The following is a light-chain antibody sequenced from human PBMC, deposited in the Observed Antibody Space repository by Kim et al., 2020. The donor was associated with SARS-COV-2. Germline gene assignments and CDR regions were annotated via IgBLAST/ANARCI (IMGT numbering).Light chain of an antibody. CDR3: SSYTSSSTSV. Sequence: QSALTQPASVSGSPGQSITISCTGTSSDVGGYNYVSWYQQHPGKAPNLMIYDVSKRPSGVSNRFSGSKSGNTASLTISGLRAEDEADYYCSSYTSSSTSVFGGGTKVTVL. CDR1: SSDVGGYNY. V-gene: IGLV2-14*01. CDR2: DVS. J-gene: IGLJ6*01.